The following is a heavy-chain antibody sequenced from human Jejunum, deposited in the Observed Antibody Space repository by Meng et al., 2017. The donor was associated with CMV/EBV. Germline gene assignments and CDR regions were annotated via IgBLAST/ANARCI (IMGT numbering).Heavy chain of an antibody. Sequence: KNWERKEEGKGMEWVEKKKNEGREMKKEEKVKGRFNKSRDNDKSSLYLQMNSLRAEDTAVYYCLGGNYTGAWGQGTLVTVS. J-gene: IGHJ5*02. CDR3: LGGNYTGA. V-gene: IGHV3-7*01. D-gene: IGHD7-27*01. CDR2: KKNEGREM.